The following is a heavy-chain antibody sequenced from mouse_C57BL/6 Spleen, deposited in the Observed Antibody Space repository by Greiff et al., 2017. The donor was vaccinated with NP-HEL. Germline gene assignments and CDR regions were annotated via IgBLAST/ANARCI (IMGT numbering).Heavy chain of an antibody. CDR1: GFNIKDDY. V-gene: IGHV14-4*01. CDR3: TFWLGRKRLYFDY. D-gene: IGHD4-1*01. J-gene: IGHJ2*01. CDR2: IDPENGDT. Sequence: EVKLVESGAELVRPGASVKLSCTASGFNIKDDYMHWVKQRPEQGLEWIGWIDPENGDTESASKFQGKATITADTSSNTAYLQLSSLTSEDTAVYYCTFWLGRKRLYFDYWGQGTTLTVSS.